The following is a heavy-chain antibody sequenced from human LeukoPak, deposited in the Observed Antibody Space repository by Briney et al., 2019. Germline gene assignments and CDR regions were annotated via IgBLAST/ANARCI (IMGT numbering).Heavy chain of an antibody. V-gene: IGHV4-34*01. D-gene: IGHD1-26*01. CDR3: VRGSGSYSPFDY. J-gene: IGHJ4*02. Sequence: PETLSLTCAVYGGSFSGYYWSWIRQPPGKGLEWIGEINHSGSTNYNPSLKSRVTISVDTSKNQFSLKLSSVTAADTAVYYCVRGSGSYSPFDYWGQGTLVTVSS. CDR1: GGSFSGYY. CDR2: INHSGST.